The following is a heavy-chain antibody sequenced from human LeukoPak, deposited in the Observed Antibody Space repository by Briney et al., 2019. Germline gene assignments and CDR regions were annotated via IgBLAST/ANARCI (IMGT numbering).Heavy chain of an antibody. CDR2: IGGSGGST. Sequence: PGGSLRLSCAASGFTFSSYAMSWVRQAPGKGLEWVSAIGGSGGSTYYADSVKGRFTISRDNSKNTLYLQMNSLRAEDTAVYYCAHTYGDYGYYFDYWGQGTLVTVSS. V-gene: IGHV3-23*01. CDR3: AHTYGDYGYYFDY. J-gene: IGHJ4*02. D-gene: IGHD4-17*01. CDR1: GFTFSSYA.